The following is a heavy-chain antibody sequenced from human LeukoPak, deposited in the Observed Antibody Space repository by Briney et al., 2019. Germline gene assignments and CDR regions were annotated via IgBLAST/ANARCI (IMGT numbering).Heavy chain of an antibody. CDR3: RAGQQLLQGVWFDP. V-gene: IGHV3-7*03. D-gene: IGHD6-13*01. CDR2: IKQDGSEK. CDR1: GFTFSTYW. J-gene: IGHJ5*02. Sequence: SGGSLRLSCEDSGFTFSTYWMSWVRQAPGKGLEWVANIKQDGSEKYYVDSVKGRFTISRDNSKNTLYLQMNSLRAEDTAVYYCRAGQQLLQGVWFDPWGQGTLVTVSS.